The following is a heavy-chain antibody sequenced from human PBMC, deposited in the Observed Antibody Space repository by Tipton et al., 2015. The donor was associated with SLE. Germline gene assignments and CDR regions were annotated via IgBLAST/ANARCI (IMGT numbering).Heavy chain of an antibody. J-gene: IGHJ6*02. D-gene: IGHD6-6*01. Sequence: TLSLTCAVYGGSFSGYYWSWIRQPPGKGLEWIGEIYYSGSTYYNPSLKSRVTISVDTSKNQFFLRLRSVTAADTAVYYCARDPAARRGMDVWGQGTTVTVSS. V-gene: IGHV4-34*09. CDR1: GGSFSGYY. CDR2: IYYSGST. CDR3: ARDPAARRGMDV.